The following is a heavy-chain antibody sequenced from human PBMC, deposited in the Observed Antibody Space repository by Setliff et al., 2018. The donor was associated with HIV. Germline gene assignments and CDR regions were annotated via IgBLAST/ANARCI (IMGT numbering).Heavy chain of an antibody. V-gene: IGHV1-3*04. D-gene: IGHD4-17*01. CDR2: INTVNGNT. J-gene: IGHJ5*02. CDR1: GYTFTRNA. Sequence: ASVKVSCKASGYTFTRNAMHWVRQAPGQRLEWMGWINTVNGNTKYSQKFQGRVTITRDTSASTIYMELSSLRSGDTAVYYCARDLNSGDYPHWFDPWGQGTLVTVSS. CDR3: ARDLNSGDYPHWFDP.